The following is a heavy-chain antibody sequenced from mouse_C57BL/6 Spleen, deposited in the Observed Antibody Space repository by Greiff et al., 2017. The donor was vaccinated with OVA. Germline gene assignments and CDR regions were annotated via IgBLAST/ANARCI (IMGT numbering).Heavy chain of an antibody. CDR3: ERSGDYDEPYYDLDY. J-gene: IGHJ4*01. Sequence: QVQLQQSGAELVRPGTSVKVSCKASGYAFTNYLIEWVKQRPGQGLEWIGVINPGSGGTNYNEKFKGKATLTADKSSSTAYMQLSSLTSEDSAVYFCERSGDYDEPYYDLDYWGQGASVTVSS. CDR1: GYAFTNYL. V-gene: IGHV1-54*01. D-gene: IGHD2-4*01. CDR2: INPGSGGT.